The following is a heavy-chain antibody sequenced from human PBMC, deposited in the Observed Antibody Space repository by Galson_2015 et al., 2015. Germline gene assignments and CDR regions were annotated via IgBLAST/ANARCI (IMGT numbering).Heavy chain of an antibody. V-gene: IGHV3-53*01. J-gene: IGHJ4*02. D-gene: IGHD3-9*01. CDR1: GFTVSTNY. CDR3: ATVTKPLRYFDS. CDR2: IYSGGST. Sequence: SLRLSCAASGFTVSTNYMTWVRQAPGKGLEWLSIIYSGGSTYYADSVKGRFAISRDNSKNTLVLQMNSLRAEDTAVYYCATVTKPLRYFDSWGQGTLVTVSS.